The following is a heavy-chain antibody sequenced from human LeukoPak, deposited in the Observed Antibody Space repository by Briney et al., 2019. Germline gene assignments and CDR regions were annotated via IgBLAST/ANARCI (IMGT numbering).Heavy chain of an antibody. CDR2: MYYDGST. V-gene: IGHV4-59*02. CDR3: ARGLVASGGTLDY. CDR1: GGSVSNFY. J-gene: IGHJ4*02. Sequence: PSETLSLTCTVSGGSVSNFYWNWIRQPPGKGLEWIGYMYYDGSTNYNPSLKSRVIISIDTSKTQFSLKLSSVTAADTAVYYCARGLVASGGTLDYWGQGTLVTVSS. D-gene: IGHD2-8*02.